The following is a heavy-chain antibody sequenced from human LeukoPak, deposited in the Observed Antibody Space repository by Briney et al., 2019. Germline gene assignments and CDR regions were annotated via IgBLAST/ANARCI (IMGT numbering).Heavy chain of an antibody. CDR2: MNPNSGNT. J-gene: IGHJ4*02. CDR1: GYTFTIYD. Sequence: GASVKLSCKASGYTFTIYDINLVRQATGQGLEWRGWMNPNSGNTGYAQKYPGRVTMTRNTSISTAYMELSSLRSEDTAVYYCARGTTILYYGSGSAPDYWGQGTLVTVSS. D-gene: IGHD3-10*01. CDR3: ARGTTILYYGSGSAPDY. V-gene: IGHV1-8*01.